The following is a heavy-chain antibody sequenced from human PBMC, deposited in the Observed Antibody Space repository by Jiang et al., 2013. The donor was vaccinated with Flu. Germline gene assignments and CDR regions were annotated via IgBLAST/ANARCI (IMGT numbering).Heavy chain of an antibody. CDR2: IYSGGST. CDR1: GFTVSSNY. J-gene: IGHJ5*02. D-gene: IGHD6-13*01. CDR3: ARSGAGTFNVGWFDP. V-gene: IGHV3-53*01. Sequence: QLVESGGGLIQPGGSLRLSCAASGFTVSSNYMSWVRQAPGKGLEWVSVIYSGGSTYYADSVKGRFTISRDNSKNTLYLQMNSLRAEDTAVYYCARSGAGTFNVGWFDPWGQGTLVTVSS.